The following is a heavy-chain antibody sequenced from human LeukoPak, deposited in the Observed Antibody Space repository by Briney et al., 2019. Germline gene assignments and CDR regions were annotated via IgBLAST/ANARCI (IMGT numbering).Heavy chain of an antibody. CDR3: ARRNYGDYSSYWYFDL. CDR2: ISSSGSTI. D-gene: IGHD4-17*01. V-gene: IGHV3-48*03. CDR1: GFTFSSYE. J-gene: IGHJ2*01. Sequence: GGSLRLSCAASGFTFSSYEMNWVRQAPGKGLEWVSYISSSGSTIYYADSVKGRFTISRDNAENSLYLQMNSLRAEDTAVYYCARRNYGDYSSYWYFDLWGRGTLVTVSS.